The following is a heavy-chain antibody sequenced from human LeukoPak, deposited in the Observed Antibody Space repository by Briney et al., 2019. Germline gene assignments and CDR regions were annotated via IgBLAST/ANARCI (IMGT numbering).Heavy chain of an antibody. CDR3: AKPLLYYYDSSGSQMGY. CDR1: GFTFSSYA. D-gene: IGHD3-22*01. Sequence: GGSLRLSCAASGFTFSSYAMHWVRQAPGKGLEWVAVISYDGSNKYYADSVKGRFTISRDNSKNTLYLQMNSLRAEDTAVYYCAKPLLYYYDSSGSQMGYWGQGTLVTVSS. V-gene: IGHV3-30-3*02. CDR2: ISYDGSNK. J-gene: IGHJ4*02.